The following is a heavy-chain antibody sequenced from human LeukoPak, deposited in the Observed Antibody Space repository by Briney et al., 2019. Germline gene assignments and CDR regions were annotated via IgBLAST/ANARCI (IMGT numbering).Heavy chain of an antibody. J-gene: IGHJ4*02. V-gene: IGHV3-9*01. CDR3: AKDIRGEYYGSGSYDY. D-gene: IGHD3-10*01. CDR1: GFTFDDYA. CDR2: INWNSDSI. Sequence: GGSLRLSCAVSGFTFDDYAMHWVRQVPGKGLEWVSGINWNSDSIGYADSVKGRFTTSRDNAKNSLYLQMNSLRAEDTALYYCAKDIRGEYYGSGSYDYWGQGTLVTVSS.